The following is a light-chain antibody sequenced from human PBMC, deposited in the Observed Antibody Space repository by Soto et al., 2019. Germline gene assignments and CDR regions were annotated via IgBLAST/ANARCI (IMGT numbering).Light chain of an antibody. V-gene: IGLV1-40*01. J-gene: IGLJ2*01. CDR2: DNV. CDR3: QSYDSSLSISV. CDR1: SSNIGAGYD. Sequence: QSVLTQPPSVFGAPGQRVTIPCTGSSSNIGAGYDVHWYQQVPGAPPKLIIYDNVNRPSGVTDRFSGSRSGTSASLAITGLRAEDEATNHCQSYDSSLSISVFGGGTKLTVL.